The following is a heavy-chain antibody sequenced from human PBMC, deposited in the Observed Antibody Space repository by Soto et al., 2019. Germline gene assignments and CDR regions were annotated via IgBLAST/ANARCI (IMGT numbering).Heavy chain of an antibody. CDR1: GGSISSYY. Sequence: SESLSLTCTVSGGSISSYYWSWIRQPPGKGLEWIGYIYYSGSTNYNPSLKSRVTISVDTSKNQFSPKLSSVTAADTAVYYCARSVDIVATIYCYCGQRTLLTVSS. CDR2: IYYSGST. J-gene: IGHJ4*02. V-gene: IGHV4-59*01. D-gene: IGHD5-12*01. CDR3: ARSVDIVATIYCY.